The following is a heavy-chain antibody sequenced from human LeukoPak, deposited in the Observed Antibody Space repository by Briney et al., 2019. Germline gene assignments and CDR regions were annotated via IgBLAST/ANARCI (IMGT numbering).Heavy chain of an antibody. CDR3: AKSNGYGLLDI. V-gene: IGHV4-39*07. Sequence: PSETLSLTCTVSSGSISTSNYYWGWVRQPPGKALEWIGNIFYSGSTYYSPSLKSRVTISLDTSRNQFSLKLNSVTAADTAVYYCAKSNGYGLLDIWGQGTMVTASS. CDR2: IFYSGST. J-gene: IGHJ3*02. CDR1: SGSISTSNYY. D-gene: IGHD3-22*01.